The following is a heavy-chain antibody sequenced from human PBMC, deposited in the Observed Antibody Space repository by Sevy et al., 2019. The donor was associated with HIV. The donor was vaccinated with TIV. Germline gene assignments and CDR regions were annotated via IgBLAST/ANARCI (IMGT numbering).Heavy chain of an antibody. J-gene: IGHJ3*01. CDR1: GFTFNTHA. CDR3: AKALNPALESMLEVNLRSLKGFDV. CDR2: ISGPGYGT. V-gene: IGHV3-23*01. D-gene: IGHD3-22*01. Sequence: GGSLRLSCAASGFTFNTHAMNWVRQAPGKGLEWVSVISGPGYGTNYADSVKGRFTISRDNSKNTLYLQMNSLRDDDTAVYYCAKALNPALESMLEVNLRSLKGFDVWAQGTMVIVSS.